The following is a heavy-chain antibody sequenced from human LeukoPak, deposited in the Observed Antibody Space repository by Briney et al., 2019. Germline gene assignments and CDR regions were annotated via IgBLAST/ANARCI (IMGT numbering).Heavy chain of an antibody. Sequence: SETLSLTCTVSGGSISSKSYYWSWIRQPAGKGLEWIGRIYTSGSTNYNPSLKSRVTMSVDTSKNQFSLKLSSVTAADTAVYYCARDPRYSSSWYKGQGFDYWGQGTLVTVSS. J-gene: IGHJ4*02. D-gene: IGHD6-13*01. CDR3: ARDPRYSSSWYKGQGFDY. CDR1: GGSISSKSYY. V-gene: IGHV4-61*02. CDR2: IYTSGST.